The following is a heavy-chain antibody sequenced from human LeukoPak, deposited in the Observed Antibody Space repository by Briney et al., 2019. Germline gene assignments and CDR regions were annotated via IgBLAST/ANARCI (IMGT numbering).Heavy chain of an antibody. CDR3: ARDTFDSSGWIDY. CDR1: GGSISSYY. J-gene: IGHJ4*02. V-gene: IGHV4-59*01. D-gene: IGHD6-19*01. Sequence: PSETLSLTCTVSGGSISSYYWSWIRQPPGKGLEGIGYIYYSGSTNYNPSLTSRVTISVEKSKKQFSLKLSSVTAADTAVYYCARDTFDSSGWIDYWGQGTLVTVSS. CDR2: IYYSGST.